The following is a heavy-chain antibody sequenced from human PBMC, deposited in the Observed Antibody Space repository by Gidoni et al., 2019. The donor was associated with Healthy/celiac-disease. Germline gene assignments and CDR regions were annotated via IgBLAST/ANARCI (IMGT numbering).Heavy chain of an antibody. J-gene: IGHJ4*02. CDR3: ASGGGIAAAGRSTEAFDY. CDR1: GYTFTSYA. Sequence: QVQLVQSGAEVRKPGASVKVSCKASGYTFTSYAMHWVRQAPGQRLEWMGWINAGNGNTKYSQKFQGRVTITRDTSASTAYMELSSLRSEDTAVYYCASGGGIAAAGRSTEAFDYWGQGTLVTVSS. D-gene: IGHD6-13*01. CDR2: INAGNGNT. V-gene: IGHV1-3*01.